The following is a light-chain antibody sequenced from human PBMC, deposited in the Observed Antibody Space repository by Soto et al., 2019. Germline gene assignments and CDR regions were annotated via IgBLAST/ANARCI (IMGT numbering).Light chain of an antibody. Sequence: VLPQSQAPLSLSPGERATPSGRASQGISNYLAWYQKKTGQAHRLLIYDASNRATGIPARFSGSGSGKDCTLTIRSLEPEEWAVDYGQQCGNWPLPVGGGTKVDLK. J-gene: IGKJ4*01. V-gene: IGKV3-11*01. CDR1: QGISNY. CDR3: QQCGNWPLP. CDR2: DAS.